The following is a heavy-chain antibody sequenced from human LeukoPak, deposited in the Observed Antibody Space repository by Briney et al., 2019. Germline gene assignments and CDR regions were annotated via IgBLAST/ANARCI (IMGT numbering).Heavy chain of an antibody. CDR1: GGSTVGYY. D-gene: IGHD4-23*01. CDR3: ARQDFNTVVVY. V-gene: IGHV4-59*08. CDR2: IYYSGGT. J-gene: IGHJ4*02. Sequence: PSETLSLTCTVPGGSTVGYYGSWIRQPPGEGLEWIGYIYYSGGTTYNPSHKSRVTISVDKSKNQFSLKLNSATPTDTAVYFCARQDFNTVVVYWGQGTLVSVSS.